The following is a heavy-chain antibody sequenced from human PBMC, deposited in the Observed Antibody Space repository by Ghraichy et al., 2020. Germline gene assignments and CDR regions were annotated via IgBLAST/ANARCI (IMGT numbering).Heavy chain of an antibody. CDR2: IRSKAYGGTT. CDR3: TRDFPYPAAAGTVGYFQH. V-gene: IGHV3-49*03. D-gene: IGHD6-13*01. Sequence: GGSLRLSCTASGFTFGDYAMSWFRQAPGKGLEWVGFIRSKAYGGTTEYAASVKGRFTISRDDSKSIAYLQMNSLKTEDTAVYYCTRDFPYPAAAGTVGYFQHWGQGTLVTVSS. CDR1: GFTFGDYA. J-gene: IGHJ1*01.